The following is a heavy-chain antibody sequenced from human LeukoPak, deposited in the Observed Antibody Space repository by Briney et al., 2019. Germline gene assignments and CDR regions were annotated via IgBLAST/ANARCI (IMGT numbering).Heavy chain of an antibody. CDR2: IYYSGST. D-gene: IGHD3-3*01. CDR1: GGSISSYY. CDR3: ARGEPYYDFWSGYYFDY. V-gene: IGHV4-59*01. J-gene: IGHJ4*02. Sequence: PSETLSLTCTVSGGSISSYYWSWVRQPPGKGLEWVGYIYYSGSTNYKNSLKSRVNISVDTSKKQFSLKLSSVTAADTAVYYCARGEPYYDFWSGYYFDYWGQGTLVTVSS.